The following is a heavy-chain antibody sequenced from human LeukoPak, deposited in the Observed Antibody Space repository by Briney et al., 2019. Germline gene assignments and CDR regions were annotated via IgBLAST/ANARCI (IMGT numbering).Heavy chain of an antibody. CDR3: ARDVFTTYDTGGGYFDY. CDR2: LWYDGSNK. J-gene: IGHJ4*02. Sequence: GGAPRISLVVSGFNLRSYGMHLVRQAPGQGVGGGALLWYDGSNKYYADSVKGRFTISRDNSKNTLYLQTNSLRADDTAVYYCARDVFTTYDTGGGYFDYWGQGTLVTVSS. D-gene: IGHD3-22*01. CDR1: GFNLRSYG. V-gene: IGHV3-33*01.